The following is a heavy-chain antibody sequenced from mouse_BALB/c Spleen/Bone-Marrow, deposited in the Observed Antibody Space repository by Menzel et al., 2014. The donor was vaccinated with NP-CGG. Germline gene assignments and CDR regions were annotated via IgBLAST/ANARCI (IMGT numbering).Heavy chain of an antibody. V-gene: IGHV14-3*02. J-gene: IGHJ1*01. CDR2: IDPANGNT. D-gene: IGHD2-14*01. CDR3: ASYRYAWYFDV. CDR1: GFNIKDTY. Sequence: VQLQQPGAELVKPGASVKLSCTASGFNIKDTYMHWVKQRPEQGLVWIGRIDPANGNTKYDPKFQGKATITADTSSNTAYLQLSSLTSEDTAVYYCASYRYAWYFDVWGAGTTVTVS.